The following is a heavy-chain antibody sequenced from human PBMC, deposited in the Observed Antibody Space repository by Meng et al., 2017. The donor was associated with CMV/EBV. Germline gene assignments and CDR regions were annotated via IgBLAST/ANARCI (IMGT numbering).Heavy chain of an antibody. V-gene: IGHV4-31*02. CDR3: ASMGDYRVLWWFDP. D-gene: IGHD4-17*01. J-gene: IGHJ5*02. CDR1: GRSTSSGGYP. Sequence: GRSTSSGGYPWRWVPQHPGKGLEWIGYNHYSGSTYYNPPLKSRLNISIDTSKNQFSLKLSSVTAADTAVYYCASMGDYRVLWWFDPWGQGTLVTVSS. CDR2: NHYSGST.